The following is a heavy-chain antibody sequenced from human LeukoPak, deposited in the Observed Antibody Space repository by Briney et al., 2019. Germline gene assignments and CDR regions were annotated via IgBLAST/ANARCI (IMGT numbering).Heavy chain of an antibody. J-gene: IGHJ4*02. D-gene: IGHD4-17*01. CDR3: ARDHYGDYGIDY. Sequence: GGSLRLSCAASGFTFSSYSMSWVRQAPGKGLEWVSSISSSSSYIYYADSVKGRFTISRDNAKNSLYLQMNSLRAEDTAVYYCARDHYGDYGIDYWGQGTLVTVSS. CDR2: ISSSSSYI. V-gene: IGHV3-21*01. CDR1: GFTFSSYS.